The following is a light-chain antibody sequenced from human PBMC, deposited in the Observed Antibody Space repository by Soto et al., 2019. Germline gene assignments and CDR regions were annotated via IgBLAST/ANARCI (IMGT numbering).Light chain of an antibody. CDR1: QGISSS. CDR2: AAS. J-gene: IGKJ1*01. V-gene: IGKV1-8*01. CDR3: QQCYTYPRT. Sequence: AIRMTQSPSSLSASIEDRVTITCRASQGISSSLAWYQEKPGKAPKLLISAASSLQSGVPSGFSGSGSGTDFTLTISCLQSEDFATDYCQQCYTYPRTFGQGTKVDIK.